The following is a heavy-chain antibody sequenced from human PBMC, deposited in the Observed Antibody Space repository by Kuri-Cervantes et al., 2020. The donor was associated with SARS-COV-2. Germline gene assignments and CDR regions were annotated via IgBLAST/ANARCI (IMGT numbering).Heavy chain of an antibody. CDR2: IYSGGST. CDR3: AKKGCSSTSCYTRNYYYYYMDV. V-gene: IGHV3-53*01. Sequence: GGSLRLSCAASGLTVSSNYMSWVRQAPGKGLEWVSVIYSGGSTYYADSVKGRFTISRDNSKNTLYLQMNSLRAEDTAVYYCAKKGCSSTSCYTRNYYYYYMDVWGKGTTVTVSS. J-gene: IGHJ6*03. CDR1: GLTVSSNY. D-gene: IGHD2-2*02.